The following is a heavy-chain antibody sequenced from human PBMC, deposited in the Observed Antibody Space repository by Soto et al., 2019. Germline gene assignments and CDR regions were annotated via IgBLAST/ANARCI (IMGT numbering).Heavy chain of an antibody. Sequence: ASMKVSCKASGYTFTRYYMDWVRQAPGPGLGMFGWIKPKSGGTNFAQKFQGKVTMTMDTSISTAYMELRMLRVEDPAIFYCVRLTGVFRLFLDYWGQGTQVTVSS. CDR1: GYTFTRYY. D-gene: IGHD3-16*01. J-gene: IGHJ4*02. CDR3: VRLTGVFRLFLDY. CDR2: IKPKSGGT. V-gene: IGHV1-2*02.